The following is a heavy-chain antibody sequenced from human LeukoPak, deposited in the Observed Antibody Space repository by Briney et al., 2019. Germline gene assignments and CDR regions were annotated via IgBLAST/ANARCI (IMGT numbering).Heavy chain of an antibody. Sequence: GGSLRLSCAAAGFTFSKFAMHWVRQAPGKGLEWVAVVSYDGSYKYYADSVKGRFTISRDNAKSSVYLQMTSLRAEDTAVYYCASTLCSDDNCYFDYYYYMDVWGKGTTVTISS. CDR1: GFTFSKFA. D-gene: IGHD2-15*01. CDR2: VSYDGSYK. V-gene: IGHV3-30*04. J-gene: IGHJ6*03. CDR3: ASTLCSDDNCYFDYYYYMDV.